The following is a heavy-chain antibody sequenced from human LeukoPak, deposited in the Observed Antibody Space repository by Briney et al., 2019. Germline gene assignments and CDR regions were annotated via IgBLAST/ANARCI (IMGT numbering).Heavy chain of an antibody. Sequence: SETLSLTCAVYGGSFSGYYWSWIRQPPGKGLEWVGEINHSGSTNYNPSLKSRVTISVDTSKNQFSLKLSSVTAADTAVYYCARGSSSNYYYYYYMDVWGKGTTVTVSS. J-gene: IGHJ6*03. V-gene: IGHV4-34*01. CDR1: GGSFSGYY. CDR3: ARGSSSNYYYYYYMDV. D-gene: IGHD6-6*01. CDR2: INHSGST.